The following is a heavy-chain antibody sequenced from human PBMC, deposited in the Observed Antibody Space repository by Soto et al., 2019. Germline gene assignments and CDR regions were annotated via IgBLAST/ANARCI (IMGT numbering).Heavy chain of an antibody. J-gene: IGHJ4*02. CDR3: ASARPVGATARKTYDY. V-gene: IGHV4-61*01. CDR1: GGSVSSGTYY. Sequence: PSETLSLTCTVSGGSVSSGTYYWSWIRQPPGKGLEWIGYIYYSGSTNSNPSLKSRVTISVDTSKNQFSRKLSSVTAADTAVYSCASARPVGATARKTYDYWGQGTLVTVSS. D-gene: IGHD1-26*01. CDR2: IYYSGST.